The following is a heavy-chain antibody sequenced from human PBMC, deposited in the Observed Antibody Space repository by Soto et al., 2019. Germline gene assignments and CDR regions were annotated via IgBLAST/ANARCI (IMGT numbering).Heavy chain of an antibody. Sequence: QVQLQESGPGLVKPSQTLSLTCTVSGGSISSGGYYWSWIRQHPGKGLEWIGYIYYSGSTYYNPSLKSRVTIPVDTSKNQFSLKLSSVTAADTAVYYCARTTYYYGSGSYSFDYWGQGTLVTVSS. CDR1: GGSISSGGYY. V-gene: IGHV4-31*03. CDR2: IYYSGST. J-gene: IGHJ4*02. CDR3: ARTTYYYGSGSYSFDY. D-gene: IGHD3-10*01.